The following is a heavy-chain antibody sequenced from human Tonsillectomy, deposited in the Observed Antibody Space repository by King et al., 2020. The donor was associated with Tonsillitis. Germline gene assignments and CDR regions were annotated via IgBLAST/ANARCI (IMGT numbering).Heavy chain of an antibody. D-gene: IGHD3-10*01. CDR3: AKAKQYGSGSYYNDGIFDY. Sequence: VQLVESGGGLVQPGGSLRLSCAASGFTFSSYGMSWVRQAPGKGLEWVSAISGSGGSTYYADSVKGRFTISRDNSKNTLYLQMNSLRAEDTAVYYCAKAKQYGSGSYYNDGIFDYWGQGTLVTVSS. J-gene: IGHJ4*02. V-gene: IGHV3-23*04. CDR1: GFTFSSYG. CDR2: ISGSGGST.